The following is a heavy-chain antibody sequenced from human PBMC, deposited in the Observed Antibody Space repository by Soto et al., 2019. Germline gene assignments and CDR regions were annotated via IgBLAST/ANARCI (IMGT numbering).Heavy chain of an antibody. J-gene: IGHJ4*02. CDR2: IYYSGST. V-gene: IGHV4-59*01. CDR3: ARERRDGYKHYFDY. CDR1: GGSISSYY. D-gene: IGHD5-12*01. Sequence: QVQLQESGPGLVKPSETLSLMCTVSGGSISSYYWSWIRQPPGKGLEWIGYIYYSGSTNYNPSLQSRVTXXVXTXMNQFSRKLSSVTAADTAVYYCARERRDGYKHYFDYWGQGTLVTVSS.